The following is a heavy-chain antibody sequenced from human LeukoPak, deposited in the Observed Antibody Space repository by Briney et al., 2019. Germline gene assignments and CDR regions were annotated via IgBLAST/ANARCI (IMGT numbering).Heavy chain of an antibody. CDR1: GGSISSYY. V-gene: IGHV4-59*01. CDR2: IYYSGST. J-gene: IGHJ3*02. Sequence: SETLSLTCTVSGGSISSYYWSWIRQPPGKGLEWIGYIYYSGSTNYNPSLKSRVTISVDTSENQFSLKLNSVTAADTAVYYCARDRYGGYPGAFDIWGQGTMVTVSS. D-gene: IGHD4-23*01. CDR3: ARDRYGGYPGAFDI.